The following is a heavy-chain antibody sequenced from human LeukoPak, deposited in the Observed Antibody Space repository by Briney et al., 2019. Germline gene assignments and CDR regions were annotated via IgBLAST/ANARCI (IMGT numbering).Heavy chain of an antibody. D-gene: IGHD6-6*01. CDR2: IYYSGST. CDR3: ARDRPWATRGLDY. CDR1: GGSLSHYY. J-gene: IGHJ4*02. Sequence: NASETLSLTCTVSGGSLSHYYWNWIRQTPGKGLEWIGYIYYSGSTSYNPSLKSRVTMLVDTSKNQFSLKLTSVTAADTAVYYCARDRPWATRGLDYWGQGILVTVSS. V-gene: IGHV4-59*01.